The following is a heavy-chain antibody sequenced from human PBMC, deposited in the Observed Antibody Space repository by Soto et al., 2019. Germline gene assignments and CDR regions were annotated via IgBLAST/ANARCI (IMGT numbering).Heavy chain of an antibody. CDR1: GYTFTSYD. Sequence: GASVKVSCKASGYTFTSYDINWVRRATGQGLEWMGWMNPNSGNTGYAQKFQGRVTMTRNTSISTAYMELSSLRSEDTAVYYCARGGYCTNGVCQGRYYYYGMDVWGQGTTVTVSS. CDR2: MNPNSGNT. V-gene: IGHV1-8*01. J-gene: IGHJ6*02. CDR3: ARGGYCTNGVCQGRYYYYGMDV. D-gene: IGHD2-8*01.